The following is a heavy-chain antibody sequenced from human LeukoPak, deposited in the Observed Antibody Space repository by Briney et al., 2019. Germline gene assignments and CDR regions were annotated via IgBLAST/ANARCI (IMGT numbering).Heavy chain of an antibody. Sequence: GGSLRLSCAASGFTFSSYAMHWVRQAPGKGLEGVAVISYDGSNKYYADSVKGRFTISRDNSKNTLYLQMNSLRAEDTAVYYCARDRSSSGWGAFDIWGQGTMVTVSS. J-gene: IGHJ3*02. D-gene: IGHD6-19*01. CDR2: ISYDGSNK. V-gene: IGHV3-30*04. CDR3: ARDRSSSGWGAFDI. CDR1: GFTFSSYA.